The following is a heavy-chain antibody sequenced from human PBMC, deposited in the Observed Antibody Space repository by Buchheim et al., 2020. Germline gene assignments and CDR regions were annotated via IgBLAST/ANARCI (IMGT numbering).Heavy chain of an antibody. D-gene: IGHD3-16*02. CDR3: ARALAAGYDYVWGSYRYDYFDY. J-gene: IGHJ4*02. Sequence: QVQLVESGGGVVQPGRSLRLSCAASGFTFSSYAMHWVRQAPGKGLEWVAVISYDGGNKYYADSVKGRFTISRDNSKNTLYLQMNSLRAEDTAVYYCARALAAGYDYVWGSYRYDYFDYWGQGTL. V-gene: IGHV3-30*04. CDR2: ISYDGGNK. CDR1: GFTFSSYA.